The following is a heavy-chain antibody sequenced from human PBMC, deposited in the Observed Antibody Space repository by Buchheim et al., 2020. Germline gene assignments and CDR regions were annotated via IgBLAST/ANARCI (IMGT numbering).Heavy chain of an antibody. J-gene: IGHJ6*03. CDR2: IYHSGST. CDR1: GGSFSGYY. Sequence: QVQLQQWGAGLLKPSETLSLTCAVYGGSFSGYYWSWIRQPPGKGLEWIGEIYHSGSTNYNPSLKSRVTISVDTSKNQFSLKPSSVTAADTAVYYCARARGYSSSWYRGYYYYYMDVWGKGT. CDR3: ARARGYSSSWYRGYYYYYMDV. V-gene: IGHV4-34*01. D-gene: IGHD6-13*01.